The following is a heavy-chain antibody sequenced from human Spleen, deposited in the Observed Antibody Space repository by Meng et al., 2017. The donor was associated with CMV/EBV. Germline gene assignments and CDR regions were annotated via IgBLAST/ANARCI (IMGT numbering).Heavy chain of an antibody. V-gene: IGHV3-48*02. CDR2: ISSSTGTI. J-gene: IGHJ5*02. CDR3: YMGHYSGA. D-gene: IGHD2-21*01. CDR1: GFSFSSYS. Sequence: GESLKISCAASGFSFSSYSMTWVRQAPGKGLEWVSYISSSTGTIFYADSVKGRFTISRDNARNTLYLQMNSLRDDDTAVYYCYMGHYSGAWGQGTPVTVSS.